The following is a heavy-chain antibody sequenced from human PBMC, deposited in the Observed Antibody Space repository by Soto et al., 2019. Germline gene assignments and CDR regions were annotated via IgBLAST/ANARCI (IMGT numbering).Heavy chain of an antibody. CDR1: GGSISSYY. CDR2: IYYSGST. Sequence: SETLSLTCTVSGGSISSYYWSWIRQPPGKGLEWIGYIYYSGSTNYNPSLKSRVTISVDTSKNQFSLKLSSVTAADTAVYYCAQTSIGYCSGGSCYAGIHYYMDVWGKGTTVTVSS. CDR3: AQTSIGYCSGGSCYAGIHYYMDV. D-gene: IGHD2-15*01. J-gene: IGHJ6*03. V-gene: IGHV4-59*01.